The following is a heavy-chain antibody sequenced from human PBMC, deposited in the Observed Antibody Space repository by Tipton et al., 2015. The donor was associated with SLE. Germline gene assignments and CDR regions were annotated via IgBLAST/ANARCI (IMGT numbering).Heavy chain of an antibody. CDR2: ITSSSSFI. D-gene: IGHD3-22*01. CDR3: ARALLYYYDSSDSQPFDY. CDR1: GFTFSSYY. V-gene: IGHV3-21*06. Sequence: GSLRLSCAASGFTFSSYYMNWVRQAPGKGLQWVSSITSSSSFISYADSVKGRFTISRDNLKNSLYLQMNSLRAEDTAVYYCARALLYYYDSSDSQPFDYWGQGTLVTVSS. J-gene: IGHJ4*02.